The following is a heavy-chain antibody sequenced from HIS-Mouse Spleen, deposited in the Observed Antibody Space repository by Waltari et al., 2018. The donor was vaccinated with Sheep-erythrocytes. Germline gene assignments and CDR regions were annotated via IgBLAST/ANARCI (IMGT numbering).Heavy chain of an antibody. CDR3: ARLYYYDSSGYYFDY. J-gene: IGHJ4*02. CDR2: IDYSGST. V-gene: IGHV4-39*01. D-gene: IGHD3-22*01. Sequence: QLQLQESGPGLVKPSETLSLTCTVSGGSISSSSYYWGWCRQPPGKGLEWIGSIDYSGSTYYNPSLKDRVTRSVDTSKNQFSLKLGSVTAADTAVYYCARLYYYDSSGYYFDYWGQGTLVTVSS. CDR1: GGSISSSSYY.